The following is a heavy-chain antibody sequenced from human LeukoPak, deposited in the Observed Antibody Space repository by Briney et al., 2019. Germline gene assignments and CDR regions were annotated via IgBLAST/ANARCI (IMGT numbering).Heavy chain of an antibody. D-gene: IGHD5-12*01. J-gene: IGHJ4*02. CDR2: IYIMGST. Sequence: SETLSLTCTVSGRSISSYFWSCIRQSAGKGLEWIGRIYIMGSTNYNPSLKSRATMSVDTSKNQFSLKWSSVTAADTAVYYCARDWGCDCEKTCPVLDHWREGTLVTVSS. V-gene: IGHV4-4*07. CDR1: GRSISSYF. CDR3: ARDWGCDCEKTCPVLDH.